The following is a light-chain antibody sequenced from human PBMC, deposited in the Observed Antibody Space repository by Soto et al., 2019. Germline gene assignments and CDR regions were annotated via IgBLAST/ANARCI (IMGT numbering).Light chain of an antibody. CDR3: SSYACSNNLVI. J-gene: IGLJ2*01. CDR1: SNDVGAYKY. V-gene: IGLV2-8*01. CDR2: EVN. Sequence: QSALTQPPSASGSPGQSVTISCTGTSNDVGAYKYVSWYQQHPGNAPKRIISEVNKRPSGVPDRFSGSKSGNTASLIVSGPQAEDEADYYCSSYACSNNLVIFGGGTKLTVL.